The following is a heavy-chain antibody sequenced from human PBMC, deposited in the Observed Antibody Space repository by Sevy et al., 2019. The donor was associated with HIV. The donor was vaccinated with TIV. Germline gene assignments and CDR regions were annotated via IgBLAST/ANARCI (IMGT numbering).Heavy chain of an antibody. CDR2: ISSSSSTI. CDR1: GFTFSSYS. D-gene: IGHD3-10*01. Sequence: GGSLRLSCAASGFTFSSYSMNWVRQAPGKGLEWVSYISSSSSTIYYADSVKGRFTISRDNAKKSLYLQMNSLRDEDTAVYYCARAAPMVRGVKPSGMDVWGQGTTVTVSS. CDR3: ARAAPMVRGVKPSGMDV. J-gene: IGHJ6*02. V-gene: IGHV3-48*02.